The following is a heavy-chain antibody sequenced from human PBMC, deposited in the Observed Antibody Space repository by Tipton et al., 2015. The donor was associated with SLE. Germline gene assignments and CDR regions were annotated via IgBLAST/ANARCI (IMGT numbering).Heavy chain of an antibody. CDR1: GFTFSLYA. J-gene: IGHJ6*03. CDR3: ASGSPFYDSSGYYYMDV. CDR2: ISSTRSAI. Sequence: SLRLSCAASGFTFSLYAMTWVRQAPGKGLEWLSYISSTRSAIHYADSVKGRFTVSRNNAKKSLYLQMNSLRGEDSAVYYCASGSPFYDSSGYYYMDVWGKGTTVTVSS. V-gene: IGHV3-48*01. D-gene: IGHD3-22*01.